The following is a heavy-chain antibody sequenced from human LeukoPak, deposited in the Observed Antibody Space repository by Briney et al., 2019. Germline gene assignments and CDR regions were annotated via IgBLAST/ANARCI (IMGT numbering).Heavy chain of an antibody. CDR3: ARGGITMVRRVVNWFDP. D-gene: IGHD3-10*01. Sequence: ETLSLTCAVSGVSISSYYWRWIRQPPGKGLEWIGYIYYSGSTNYNASLKSRVTISVDMSKNQFSLKLSCVSDAETAEYYPARGGITMVRRVVNWFDPWGQGTLVTVFS. CDR1: GVSISSYY. CDR2: IYYSGST. J-gene: IGHJ5*02. V-gene: IGHV4-59*01.